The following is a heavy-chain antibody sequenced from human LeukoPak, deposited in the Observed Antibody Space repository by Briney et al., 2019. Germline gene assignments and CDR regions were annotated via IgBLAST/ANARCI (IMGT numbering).Heavy chain of an antibody. V-gene: IGHV4-59*01. J-gene: IGHJ4*02. CDR1: GGSISSYY. CDR3: ARQTRYSSGWYSFFDY. D-gene: IGHD6-19*01. CDR2: IYYSGST. Sequence: SETLSLTCTVSGGSISSYYWSWIRQPPGKGLEWIGYIYYSGSTNYNPSLKSRVTISVDTSKNQFSLKLSSVTAADTAVYYCARQTRYSSGWYSFFDYWGQGTLVTVSS.